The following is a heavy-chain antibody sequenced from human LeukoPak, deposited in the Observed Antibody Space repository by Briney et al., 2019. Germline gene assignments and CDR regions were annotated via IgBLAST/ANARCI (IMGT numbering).Heavy chain of an antibody. Sequence: GGSLRLSCAASGFTFSSYWMSWVRQAPGKGLEWVANIKQDGSEKYYVDSVKGRFTISRDNAKNSLYLQMNSLRAEDTAVYYCASRDSSSWYGVGYYYYYMDVWGKGTTVTVSS. D-gene: IGHD6-13*01. J-gene: IGHJ6*03. V-gene: IGHV3-7*01. CDR2: IKQDGSEK. CDR3: ASRDSSSWYGVGYYYYYMDV. CDR1: GFTFSSYW.